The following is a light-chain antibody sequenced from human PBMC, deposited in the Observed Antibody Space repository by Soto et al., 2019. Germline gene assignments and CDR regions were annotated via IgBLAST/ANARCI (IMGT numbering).Light chain of an antibody. Sequence: EIVLTQSPATLSLSPGERATLSCRASQSVSTYLAWYQQRPGQAPRLLIYDASYXXXXXPPRYSGSGSGTXXXXXXXXLEPEDFAVYYCQQRRSWPPTITFGQGTRLEIK. CDR2: DAS. CDR3: QQRRSWPPTIT. J-gene: IGKJ5*01. V-gene: IGKV3-11*01. CDR1: QSVSTY.